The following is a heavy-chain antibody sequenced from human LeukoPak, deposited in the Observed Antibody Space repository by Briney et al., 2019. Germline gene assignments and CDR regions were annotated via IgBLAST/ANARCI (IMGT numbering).Heavy chain of an antibody. J-gene: IGHJ4*02. CDR1: GFTFRTYW. CDR3: ARTLGYCSSTSCYLDY. Sequence: PGGALRLSCAASGFTFRTYWMAWVRQAPGKGLEWVANINPGGSAKYYVDSVKGRFTISRDDAKTSLYLQMDSLRSDDTAVYYCARTLGYCSSTSCYLDYWGQGTLVTVSS. V-gene: IGHV3-7*03. CDR2: INPGGSAK. D-gene: IGHD2-2*01.